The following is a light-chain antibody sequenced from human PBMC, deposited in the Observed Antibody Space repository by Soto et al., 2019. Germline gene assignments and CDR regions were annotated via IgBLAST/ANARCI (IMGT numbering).Light chain of an antibody. V-gene: IGKV3-20*01. J-gene: IGKJ1*01. Sequence: EIVMTQSPATLSVSPGERATLSCRASQSIASNLAWYQQKPGQAPRLLIYGASRRAIGIPDRFSGGGSGTDFTLTISRLEPEDFAVYYCQQYGSLSWTFGQGTKVDIK. CDR3: QQYGSLSWT. CDR1: QSIASN. CDR2: GAS.